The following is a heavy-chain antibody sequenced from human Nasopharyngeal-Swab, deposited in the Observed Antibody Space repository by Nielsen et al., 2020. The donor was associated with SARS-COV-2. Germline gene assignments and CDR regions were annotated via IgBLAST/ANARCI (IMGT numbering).Heavy chain of an antibody. CDR3: AREGCSGGSCYSPYFDY. D-gene: IGHD2-15*01. Sequence: ASVKVSCKSSGYTFTGYYMHWVRQAPGQGLEWMGWITPNSGGRNYAQKCQGWVTMTRDTSISTAYMELSRLRSDDTAVYYCAREGCSGGSCYSPYFDYWGQGTLVTVSS. V-gene: IGHV1-2*04. CDR2: ITPNSGGR. CDR1: GYTFTGYY. J-gene: IGHJ4*02.